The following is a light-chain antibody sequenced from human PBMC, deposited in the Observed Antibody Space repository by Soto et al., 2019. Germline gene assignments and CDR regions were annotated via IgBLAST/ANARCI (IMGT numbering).Light chain of an antibody. V-gene: IGKV3-20*01. CDR2: GAS. Sequence: EIVLTQSPGTLSLSPGERATLSCTASQSVSSSSLAWYQHKPGQAPRLLIYGASSRATAIPDRFSDSGSGTDFTLTISRLEPEDFAVYYCQQYGSSPNTFGQGTKLEIK. CDR1: QSVSSSS. CDR3: QQYGSSPNT. J-gene: IGKJ2*01.